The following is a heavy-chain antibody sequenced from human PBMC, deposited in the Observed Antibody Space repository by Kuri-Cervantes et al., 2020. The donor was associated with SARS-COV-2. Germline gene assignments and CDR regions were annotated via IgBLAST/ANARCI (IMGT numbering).Heavy chain of an antibody. Sequence: GESLKISCAASGFIVSSSYMSWVRQAPGKVLEWVSIIYAGGGTYYADSVKGQFTISRDISKNTVFLQMNRLRPEDTAVYYCARSCTYARCSEYFQHWGQGTLVTVSS. J-gene: IGHJ1*01. CDR2: IYAGGGT. CDR1: GFIVSSSY. V-gene: IGHV3-66*02. D-gene: IGHD2-8*01. CDR3: ARSCTYARCSEYFQH.